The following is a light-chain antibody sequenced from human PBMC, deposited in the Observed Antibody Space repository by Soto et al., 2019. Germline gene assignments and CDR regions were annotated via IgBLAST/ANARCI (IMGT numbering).Light chain of an antibody. J-gene: IGLJ1*01. V-gene: IGLV1-40*01. CDR3: QSYDSRLSGPNYV. CDR2: GNS. Sequence: QPVLTQPPSVSGAPGQMVTISCTGSSSNIGAGYDVHWYQQLPGTAPKLLIYGNSNRPSGVPDRFSGSKSVTSASLAITGLQAEDEADYYCQSYDSRLSGPNYVFGTGTKLTVL. CDR1: SSNIGAGYD.